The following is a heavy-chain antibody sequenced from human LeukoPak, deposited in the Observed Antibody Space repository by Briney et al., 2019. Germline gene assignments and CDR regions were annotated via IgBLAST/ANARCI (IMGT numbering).Heavy chain of an antibody. J-gene: IGHJ6*03. V-gene: IGHV4-34*01. CDR3: ARGLGWKVATMGLFFMDV. CDR1: GGSLSGYD. Sequence: PSETLSLTCGVYGGSLSGYDWSWVRQPPGKGLEWIGEINDGGDTNYNPSLKSRVTMSVDTSKNQFSLKLRSVTAADTAVYYCARGLGWKVATMGLFFMDVWGEGTTVTVSS. CDR2: INDGGDT. D-gene: IGHD5-24*01.